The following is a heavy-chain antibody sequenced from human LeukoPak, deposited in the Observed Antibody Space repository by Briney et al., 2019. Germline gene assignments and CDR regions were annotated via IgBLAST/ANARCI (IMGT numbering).Heavy chain of an antibody. D-gene: IGHD3-3*01. CDR2: IYYSGST. V-gene: IGHV4-59*01. CDR3: ARIRFLEWLTPHYFDY. CDR1: GGSISSYY. J-gene: IGHJ4*02. Sequence: PSVTLSLTCTVSGGSISSYYWSWIRQTPGKGLEWIGYIYYSGSTNYNPSLKSRVTISVDTSKNQFSLKLSSVTAADTAVYYCARIRFLEWLTPHYFDYWGQGTLVTVSS.